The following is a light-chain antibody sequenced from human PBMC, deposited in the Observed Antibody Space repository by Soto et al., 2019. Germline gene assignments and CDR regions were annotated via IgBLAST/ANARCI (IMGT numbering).Light chain of an antibody. J-gene: IGLJ1*01. CDR3: QSYDSSLSVLYV. CDR1: SSNTGAGYD. CDR2: GNS. Sequence: QSVLTQPPSVSGAPGQRVTISCTGSSSNTGAGYDVHWYQQLPGTAPKLLIYGNSNRPSGVPDRFSGSKSGTSASLAITGLQAEDEAEYYCQSYDSSLSVLYVFGTGTKVTVL. V-gene: IGLV1-40*01.